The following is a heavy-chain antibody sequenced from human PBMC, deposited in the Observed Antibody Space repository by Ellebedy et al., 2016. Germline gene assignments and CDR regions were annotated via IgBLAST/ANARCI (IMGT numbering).Heavy chain of an antibody. V-gene: IGHV1-2*02. CDR2: INPNSGGT. CDR3: ARLRGVIRASGASYFDY. D-gene: IGHD3-10*01. J-gene: IGHJ4*02. Sequence: ASVKVSXXASGYTFTGYYMHWVRQAPGQGLEWMGWINPNSGGTNYAQKFQGRVTMTRDTSISTAYMELSRLRSDDTAVYYCARLRGVIRASGASYFDYWGQGTLVTVSS. CDR1: GYTFTGYY.